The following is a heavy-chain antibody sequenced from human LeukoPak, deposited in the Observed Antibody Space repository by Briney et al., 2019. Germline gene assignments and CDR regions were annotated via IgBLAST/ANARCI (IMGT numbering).Heavy chain of an antibody. D-gene: IGHD4-11*01. J-gene: IGHJ4*02. CDR2: IYHSGST. Sequence: KPSETLSLTCAVSGYSISSGYYWGWIRQPPGKGLEWIGSIYHSGSTYYNPSLKSRVPISVDTSKNQFSLKLSSVTAADTAVYYCARHAYSNYLLDYWGQGTLVTVSS. V-gene: IGHV4-38-2*01. CDR1: GYSISSGYY. CDR3: ARHAYSNYLLDY.